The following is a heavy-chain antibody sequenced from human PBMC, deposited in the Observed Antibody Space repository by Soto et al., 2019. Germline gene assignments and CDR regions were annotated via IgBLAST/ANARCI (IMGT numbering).Heavy chain of an antibody. CDR3: ARVSRNRYCSGGSCFDGIDY. V-gene: IGHV4-59*01. J-gene: IGHJ4*02. CDR1: GGSISSYY. CDR2: IYYSGST. D-gene: IGHD2-15*01. Sequence: SETLSLTCTVSGGSISSYYWSWIRQPPGKGLEWIGYIYYSGSTNYNPSLKSRVTISVDTSKNQFSLKLSSVTAADTAVYYCARVSRNRYCSGGSCFDGIDYWGQGTLVTVSS.